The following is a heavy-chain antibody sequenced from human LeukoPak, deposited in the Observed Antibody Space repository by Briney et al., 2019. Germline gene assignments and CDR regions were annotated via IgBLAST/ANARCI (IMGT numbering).Heavy chain of an antibody. CDR1: GLTFSSYA. J-gene: IGHJ4*02. V-gene: IGHV3-23*01. Sequence: GGSLRLSCTASGLTFSSYALNWVRQAPGKGLEWVSTISGRGDRSYYTDSVKGRFTISRDNSKNTLFLQMNSLRVEDTALYYCAKGGAVVPPGNYLDSWGQGTLVTVSS. D-gene: IGHD2-2*01. CDR2: ISGRGDRS. CDR3: AKGGAVVPPGNYLDS.